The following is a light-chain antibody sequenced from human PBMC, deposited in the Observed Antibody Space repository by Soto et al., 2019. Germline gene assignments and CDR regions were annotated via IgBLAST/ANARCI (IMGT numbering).Light chain of an antibody. CDR3: SSYAGSNNYV. J-gene: IGLJ1*01. CDR1: SSDVGGYNY. V-gene: IGLV2-8*01. CDR2: EVS. Sequence: QSVLTQPPSASGSPGQSVTISCTGTSSDVGGYNYVSWYQQHPGKAPKLMIYEVSKRPSGVPDRFSGSKSGNTASLTVSGLQAEEEVDYYCSSYAGSNNYVFGTGSKITVL.